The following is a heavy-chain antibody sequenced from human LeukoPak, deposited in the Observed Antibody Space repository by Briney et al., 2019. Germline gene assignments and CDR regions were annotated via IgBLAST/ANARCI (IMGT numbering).Heavy chain of an antibody. J-gene: IGHJ1*01. CDR2: ISSSSYI. Sequence: GGSLRLSCAASGFTFSSYSMNWVRQAPGKGLEWVSSISSSSYIYYADSVKGRFTISRDNAKNSLYLQMNSLRAEDTAVYYCARDSVVTATIEYFQHWGQGTLVTVSS. CDR1: GFTFSSYS. D-gene: IGHD2-21*02. V-gene: IGHV3-21*01. CDR3: ARDSVVTATIEYFQH.